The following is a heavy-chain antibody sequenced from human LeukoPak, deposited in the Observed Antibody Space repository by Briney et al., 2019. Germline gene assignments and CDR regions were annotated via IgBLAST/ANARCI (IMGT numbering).Heavy chain of an antibody. J-gene: IGHJ3*02. CDR2: ISSSSSYI. CDR1: GFTFSSYS. D-gene: IGHD2-2*01. V-gene: IGHV3-21*01. CDR3: AREGGYCSSTSCLYDPWIAVAAPSRHAFDI. Sequence: GGSLRLSCAASGFTFSSYSMNWVRQAPGQGLEWVSSISSSSSYIYYADSVKGRFTISRDNAKNSLYLQMNSLRAEDTAVYYCAREGGYCSSTSCLYDPWIAVAAPSRHAFDIWGQGTMVTVSS.